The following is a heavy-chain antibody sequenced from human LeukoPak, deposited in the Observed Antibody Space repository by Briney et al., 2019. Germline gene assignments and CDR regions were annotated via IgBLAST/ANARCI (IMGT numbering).Heavy chain of an antibody. Sequence: ASVKVSCKASGGTFSSYAISWVRQAPGQGLEWMGGIIPIFGTANYAQKFQGRVTITADESTSTAYMELSSLRSEDTAVYYCARDRSDTAMVPLEWWGQGTLVTVSS. J-gene: IGHJ4*02. CDR1: GGTFSSYA. D-gene: IGHD5-18*01. CDR2: IIPIFGTA. CDR3: ARDRSDTAMVPLEW. V-gene: IGHV1-69*13.